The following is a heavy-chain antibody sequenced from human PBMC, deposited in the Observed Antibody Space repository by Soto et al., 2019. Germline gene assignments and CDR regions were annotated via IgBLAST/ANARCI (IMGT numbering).Heavy chain of an antibody. CDR2: ISSSSSYI. V-gene: IGHV3-21*01. Sequence: GGSLRRSCAASGFTLSSYSMNWVRQAPGKGLEWVSSISSSSSYIYYADSVKGRFTISRDNAKNSLYLQMNSLRAEDTAVYYCARGAPGYYFDYWGQGTLVTVSS. CDR1: GFTLSSYS. CDR3: ARGAPGYYFDY. J-gene: IGHJ4*02.